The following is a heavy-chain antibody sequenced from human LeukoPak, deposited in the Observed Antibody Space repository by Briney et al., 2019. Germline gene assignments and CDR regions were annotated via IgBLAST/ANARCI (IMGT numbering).Heavy chain of an antibody. J-gene: IGHJ4*02. CDR2: IYYSGNT. CDR3: ASGSSPLYFDY. V-gene: IGHV4-59*01. CDR1: GGSISSYH. D-gene: IGHD6-6*01. Sequence: SETLSLTCTVYGGSISSYHWSWIRQSPEKGLEWIGYIYYSGNTNYNPSLRSRVTISLDTSKNPFSLKVNSVTAADTAVYYCASGSSPLYFDYWGQGTLVTVSS.